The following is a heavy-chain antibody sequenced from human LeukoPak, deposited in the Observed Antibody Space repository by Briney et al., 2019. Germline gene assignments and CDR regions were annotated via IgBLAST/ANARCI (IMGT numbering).Heavy chain of an antibody. Sequence: PGGSLRLSCAASGFTFSSYAMSWVRQAPGKGLEWVANIKQDGSEKYYVGSVKGRFTISRGNAKNSLYLQMNSLRAEDTAVYYCARDGAPFDFWGQGTLVTVSS. CDR2: IKQDGSEK. CDR3: ARDGAPFDF. CDR1: GFTFSSYA. J-gene: IGHJ4*02. D-gene: IGHD3-16*01. V-gene: IGHV3-7*04.